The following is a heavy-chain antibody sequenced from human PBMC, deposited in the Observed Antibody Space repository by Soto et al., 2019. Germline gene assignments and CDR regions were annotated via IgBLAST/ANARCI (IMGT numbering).Heavy chain of an antibody. D-gene: IGHD1-1*01. J-gene: IGHJ4*02. V-gene: IGHV4-31*03. CDR1: GASISSGAYY. Sequence: QVQLQESGPGLVKPSQTLSLTCTVSGASISSGAYYWSWIRQHPGKGLEWIGYIYYSGTTYYNPSLRSRVTISVDTSKIRFSLKLSSVTAADTAVYYCASGGLQRYVDYWGQGTLVTVSS. CDR3: ASGGLQRYVDY. CDR2: IYYSGTT.